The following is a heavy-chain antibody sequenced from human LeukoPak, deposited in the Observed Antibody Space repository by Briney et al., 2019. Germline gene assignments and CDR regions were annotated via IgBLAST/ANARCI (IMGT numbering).Heavy chain of an antibody. CDR3: ARDKEHSYGRYFAY. CDR2: VQSTGNR. J-gene: IGHJ4*02. CDR1: GGPISTYH. V-gene: IGHV4-59*03. Sequence: PSETLSLTCTVSGGPISTYHWIWIRKFPGKGLEWIGYVQSTGNRNYNPSLKSRINMSVDTSKNQISLHLNSVTAADTAVYYCARDKEHSYGRYFAYWGRGTLVTVSS. D-gene: IGHD5-18*01.